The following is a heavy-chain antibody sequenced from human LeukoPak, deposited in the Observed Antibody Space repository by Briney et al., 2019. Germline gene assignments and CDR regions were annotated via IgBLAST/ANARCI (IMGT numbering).Heavy chain of an antibody. V-gene: IGHV4-4*07. J-gene: IGHJ4*02. Sequence: PLETLSLTCTVSGGSISSYYWSWIRQPAGKGLEWIGRIYTSGSTNYNPSLKSRVTMSVDTSKNQFSLKLSSVTAADTAVYYCARDSWRYCSSTSCENVWGQGTLVTVSS. D-gene: IGHD2-2*01. CDR2: IYTSGST. CDR1: GGSISSYY. CDR3: ARDSWRYCSSTSCENV.